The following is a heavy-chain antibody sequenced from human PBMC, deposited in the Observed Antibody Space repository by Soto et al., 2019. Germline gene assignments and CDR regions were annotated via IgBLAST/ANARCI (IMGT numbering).Heavy chain of an antibody. CDR3: AKAGCSGGTCYLYYFDY. CDR1: GFTFSNYA. Sequence: HPGGSLRLSCAASGFTFSNYAMSWVRQAPGKGLEWVSTISGRGGNTYYADSVKGRFTISRDNSRNTLYLQMDSLRVEDSAVYSCAKAGCSGGTCYLYYFDYWGQGALV. D-gene: IGHD2-15*01. V-gene: IGHV3-23*01. J-gene: IGHJ4*02. CDR2: ISGRGGNT.